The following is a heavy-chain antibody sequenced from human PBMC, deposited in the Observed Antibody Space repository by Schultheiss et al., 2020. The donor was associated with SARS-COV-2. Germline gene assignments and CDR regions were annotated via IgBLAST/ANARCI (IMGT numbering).Heavy chain of an antibody. CDR2: IYYSGST. CDR1: GGSVSSGSYY. Sequence: SETLSLTCSVSGGSVSSGSYYWSWIRQPPGKGLEWIGYIYYSGSTNYNPSLKSRVTISVDTSKNQFSLKLSSVTAADTAVYYCARTPPDYGDYVVNWYFDLWGRGTLVTVSS. V-gene: IGHV4-61*01. J-gene: IGHJ2*01. D-gene: IGHD4-17*01. CDR3: ARTPPDYGDYVVNWYFDL.